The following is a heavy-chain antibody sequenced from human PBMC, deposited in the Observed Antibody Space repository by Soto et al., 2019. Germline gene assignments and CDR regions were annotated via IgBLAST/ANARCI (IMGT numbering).Heavy chain of an antibody. V-gene: IGHV5-51*01. CDR3: ASTIFGVANYYYGMDV. Sequence: PGESLKISCKGSGYSFTSYWIGWVRQMPGKGLEWMGIIYPGDSDTRYSPSFQGQVTISADKSISTAYLQWSSLKASDTAMYYCASTIFGVANYYYGMDVWGQGTTVTVSS. D-gene: IGHD3-3*01. J-gene: IGHJ6*02. CDR2: IYPGDSDT. CDR1: GYSFTSYW.